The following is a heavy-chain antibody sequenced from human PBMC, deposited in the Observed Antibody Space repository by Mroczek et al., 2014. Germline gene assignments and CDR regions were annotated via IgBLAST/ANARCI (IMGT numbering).Heavy chain of an antibody. J-gene: IGHJ5*02. V-gene: IGHV4-34*01. CDR1: GGSFSGYY. CDR3: ARGPGHDYGDNPNWFDP. Sequence: QVQLQQWGAGLLKPSETLSLTCAVYGGSFSGYYWSWIRQPPGKGLEWIGEINHSGSTNYNPSLKSRVTISVDTSKNQFSLKLSSVTAADTAVYYCARGPGHDYGDNPNWFDPWGQGTLVTVSS. CDR2: INHSGST. D-gene: IGHD4-17*01.